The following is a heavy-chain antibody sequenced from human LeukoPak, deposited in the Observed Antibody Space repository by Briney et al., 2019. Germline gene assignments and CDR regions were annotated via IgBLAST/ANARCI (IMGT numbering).Heavy chain of an antibody. V-gene: IGHV3-30*18. D-gene: IGHD3-10*01. Sequence: GGSLRLSCAASGFTFSGYGMHWVRQAPGKGLEWVAVISYDGSNKYYADSIKGRFTISRDSSKNTLYLQMNSLKPDDTAVYYCAKEGGDYYGSGSYPPDYWGQGTLVIVSS. CDR3: AKEGGDYYGSGSYPPDY. CDR1: GFTFSGYG. CDR2: ISYDGSNK. J-gene: IGHJ4*02.